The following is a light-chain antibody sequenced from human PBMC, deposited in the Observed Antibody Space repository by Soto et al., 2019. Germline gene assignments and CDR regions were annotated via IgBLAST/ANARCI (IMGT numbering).Light chain of an antibody. V-gene: IGKV1-9*01. CDR2: SAA. Sequence: DIQLTQSPSFLSAFVGDTVTITCRASQAMSTYLAWYQQNPGKVPKRLIRSAATLQSGVPPRFTGGRSGTEFTLPIITLQPDDSGIYYCQQLNGYQLAFGGGTNVEIK. J-gene: IGKJ4*01. CDR1: QAMSTY. CDR3: QQLNGYQLA.